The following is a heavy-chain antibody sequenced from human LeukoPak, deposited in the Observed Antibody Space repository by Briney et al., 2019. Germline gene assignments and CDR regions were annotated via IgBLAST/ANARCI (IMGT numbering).Heavy chain of an antibody. CDR2: IYYSGST. Sequence: SETLSLTCTVSGGSISSYYWSWIRQPPGKGLEWIGYIYYSGSTNYNPSLESRVTISVDTSKNQFSLKLSSVTAADTAVYYCARVSGYDWESFYDYWGQGILVTVSS. J-gene: IGHJ4*02. V-gene: IGHV4-59*01. CDR1: GGSISSYY. CDR3: ARVSGYDWESFYDY. D-gene: IGHD5-12*01.